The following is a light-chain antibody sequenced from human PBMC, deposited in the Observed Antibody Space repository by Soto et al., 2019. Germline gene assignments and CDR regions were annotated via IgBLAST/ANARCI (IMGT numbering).Light chain of an antibody. CDR2: EIT. CDR1: SSDVGNYKF. Sequence: QSALTQPASVSGSPGQSITISCTGTSSDVGNYKFVSWYQQYPGKAPKIMIYEITERPSGVSNRFSGSKSGNTASLTISGIQAEDEADYYCCSYAGRSTWVFGGGTKLTVL. V-gene: IGLV2-23*02. CDR3: CSYAGRSTWV. J-gene: IGLJ3*02.